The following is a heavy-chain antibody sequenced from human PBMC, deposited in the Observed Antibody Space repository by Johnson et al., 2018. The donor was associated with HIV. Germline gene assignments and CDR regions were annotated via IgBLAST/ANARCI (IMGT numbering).Heavy chain of an antibody. CDR2: ISSSGSTI. J-gene: IGHJ3*02. V-gene: IGHV3-11*01. CDR1: GFTFSDYY. Sequence: QVQLVESGGGLVKPGGSLRLSCATSGFTFSDYYMSWIRQPPGKGLEWLSYISSSGSTIYYADSVKGRFTISRDNAKNSLYLQMNSLRAEDAAVYYCARDLRLGAIDAFDIWGQGTMVSVSS. CDR3: ARDLRLGAIDAFDI. D-gene: IGHD1-26*01.